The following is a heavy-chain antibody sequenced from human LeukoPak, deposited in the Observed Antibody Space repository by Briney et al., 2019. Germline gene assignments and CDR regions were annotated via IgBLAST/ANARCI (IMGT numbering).Heavy chain of an antibody. CDR3: ARVSWFGELLFDWWFDP. D-gene: IGHD3-10*01. Sequence: PSETLSLTCTVSGGSISSGGYYWSWIRQHPGKGLEWIGSIYYSGSTNYNPSLKSRVTISVDRSKNQFSLKLSSVTAADTAVYYCARVSWFGELLFDWWFDPWGQGTLVTVSS. CDR1: GGSISSGGYY. V-gene: IGHV4-31*03. J-gene: IGHJ5*02. CDR2: IYYSGST.